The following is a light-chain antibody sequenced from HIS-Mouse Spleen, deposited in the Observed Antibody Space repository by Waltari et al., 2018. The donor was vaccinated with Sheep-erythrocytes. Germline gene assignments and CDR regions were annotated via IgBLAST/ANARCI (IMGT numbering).Light chain of an antibody. CDR3: CSYAGSSTPWV. Sequence: QSALTQPASVSGSPGPSITISCTGTSSDVGSYNLVSWYQQHPGKAPKHLIYEGSKRPSGVSNRFSGSKSGNTASLTISGLQAEDEADYYCCSYAGSSTPWVFGGGTKLTVL. CDR2: EGS. J-gene: IGLJ3*02. V-gene: IGLV2-23*01. CDR1: SSDVGSYNL.